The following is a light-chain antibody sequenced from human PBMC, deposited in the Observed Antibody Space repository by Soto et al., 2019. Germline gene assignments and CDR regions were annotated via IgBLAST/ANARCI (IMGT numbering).Light chain of an antibody. Sequence: EIVLTQSPATMSLSPGERATLSCGASESVSYSYVAWYQQKAGLAPRLLIHDASTRASGIPDRFSGSKSGTDFTLTIRGLEPEDAALYYCQQYRSSPITFGQGTRLEIK. CDR3: QQYRSSPIT. V-gene: IGKV3D-20*01. CDR1: ESVSYSY. J-gene: IGKJ5*01. CDR2: DAS.